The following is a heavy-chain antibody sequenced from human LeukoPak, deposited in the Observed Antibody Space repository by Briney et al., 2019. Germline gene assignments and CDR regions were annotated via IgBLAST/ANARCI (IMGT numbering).Heavy chain of an antibody. CDR3: ARIAVATGGAFDI. CDR2: IKQDGSEI. J-gene: IGHJ3*02. CDR1: GFTFINYA. V-gene: IGHV3-7*01. D-gene: IGHD6-19*01. Sequence: PGGSLRLSCAASGFTFINYAMSWVRQAPGKGLEWVANIKQDGSEIDYVDSMKGRFTISRDNAKNSLYLQMNSLRAEDTAVYYCARIAVATGGAFDIWGQGTMVTVSS.